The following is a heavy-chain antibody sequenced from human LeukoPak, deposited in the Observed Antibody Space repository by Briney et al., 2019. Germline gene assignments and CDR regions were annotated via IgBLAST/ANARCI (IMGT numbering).Heavy chain of an antibody. CDR2: IYYSGST. CDR3: ARVRGVIISLLDY. J-gene: IGHJ4*02. V-gene: IGHV4-59*01. D-gene: IGHD3-10*01. CDR1: GGSISSYY. Sequence: SETLSLTCTVSGGSISSYYWSWIRQPPGKGLEWIGYIYYSGSTNYNPSLKSRVTISVDTSKNQFSLELSSVTAADTAVYYCARVRGVIISLLDYWGQGTLVTVSS.